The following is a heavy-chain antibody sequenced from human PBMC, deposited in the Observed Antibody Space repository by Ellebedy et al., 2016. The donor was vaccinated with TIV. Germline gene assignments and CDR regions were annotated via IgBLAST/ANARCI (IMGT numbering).Heavy chain of an antibody. V-gene: IGHV4-59*08. D-gene: IGHD3-16*01. CDR1: GGSISSYY. CDR3: ASDTLSVGDGMDV. J-gene: IGHJ6*02. Sequence: MPSETLSLTCTVSGGSISSYYWSWIRQPPGKGLEWIGYIYYSGSTNYNPSLKSRVTISVDTSKNQFSLKLSSVTAADTAVYYCASDTLSVGDGMDVWGQGTTVTVSS. CDR2: IYYSGST.